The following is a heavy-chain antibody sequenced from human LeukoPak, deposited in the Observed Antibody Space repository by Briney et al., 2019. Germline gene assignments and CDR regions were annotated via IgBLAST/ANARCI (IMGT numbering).Heavy chain of an antibody. D-gene: IGHD4-17*01. CDR1: GGSISSAGYY. J-gene: IGHJ5*02. CDR2: IHTSGSS. CDR3: ARDLTVTPYNWLDP. V-gene: IGHV4-61*02. Sequence: PSETLSLTCTVSGGSISSAGYYWSWIRQPAGKGLEWIGRIHTSGSSNYNPSLKSRVTVSLDTSKNQFSLKLSSVTAEDTAVYYCARDLTVTPYNWLDPWGQGTLVTVSS.